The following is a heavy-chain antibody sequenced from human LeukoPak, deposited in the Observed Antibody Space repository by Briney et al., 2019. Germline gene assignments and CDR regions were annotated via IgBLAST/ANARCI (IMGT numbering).Heavy chain of an antibody. V-gene: IGHV3-15*01. D-gene: IGHD2-2*02. CDR3: TTGSYCSSTSCYKGDAFDI. CDR2: IKSKTDGGTT. J-gene: IGHJ3*02. CDR1: GFTFSNAW. Sequence: GSLRLSCAASGFTFSNAWMSWVRQAPGKGLEWVGRIKSKTDGGTTDYAAPVKGRFTISRDDSKNTLYLQMNSLKTEDTAVYYCTTGSYCSSTSCYKGDAFDIWGQGTMVTVSS.